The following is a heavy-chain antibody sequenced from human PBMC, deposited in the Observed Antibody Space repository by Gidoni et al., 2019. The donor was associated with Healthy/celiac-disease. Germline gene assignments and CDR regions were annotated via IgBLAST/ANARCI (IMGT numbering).Heavy chain of an antibody. Sequence: VQLQESGPGLVKPSQTLSRTCTVPGAPISSGGYYWSWIRQHPGKGLEWIGYIYYSESTYYNPSLKSRVTISVDTSKNQFSLKLSSVTAADTAVYYCARVWFGEFDNWFDPWGQGTLVTVSS. D-gene: IGHD3-10*01. CDR3: ARVWFGEFDNWFDP. V-gene: IGHV4-31*03. CDR1: GAPISSGGYY. J-gene: IGHJ5*02. CDR2: IYYSEST.